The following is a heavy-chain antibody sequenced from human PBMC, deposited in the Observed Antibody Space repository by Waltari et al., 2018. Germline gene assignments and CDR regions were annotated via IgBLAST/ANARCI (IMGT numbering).Heavy chain of an antibody. CDR1: GFSLSTSGMC. J-gene: IGHJ4*02. V-gene: IGHV2-70*01. CDR3: ARIRMGSGEADY. CDR2: IDWDDDK. Sequence: QVTLRESGPALAKPTQTLTLTCTFSGFSLSTSGMCVSWIRQPPGKALEWLALIDWDDDKYYSTSLKTRLTISKDTSKNQVVLTMTNMDPVDTATYYCARIRMGSGEADYWGQGTLVTVSS. D-gene: IGHD1-26*01.